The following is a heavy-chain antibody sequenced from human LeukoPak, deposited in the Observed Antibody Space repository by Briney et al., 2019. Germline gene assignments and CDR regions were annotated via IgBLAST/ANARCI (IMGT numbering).Heavy chain of an antibody. Sequence: SLKTSCKGSGFTFDDYAMHWVRHTPGKGLEWVAGITWNRDNIGYGDSVKGRFTISRDNVKNVLYLQMNSLRPEDTALYYCAKDLSSAITSALVLDVWGQGTTV. V-gene: IGHV3-9*01. J-gene: IGHJ6*02. CDR2: ITWNRDNI. CDR3: AKDLSSAITSALVLDV. D-gene: IGHD3-22*01. CDR1: GFTFDDYA.